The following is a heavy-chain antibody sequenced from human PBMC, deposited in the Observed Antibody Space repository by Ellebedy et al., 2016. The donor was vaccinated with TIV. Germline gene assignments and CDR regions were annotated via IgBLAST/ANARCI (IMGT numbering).Heavy chain of an antibody. CDR3: ARDLEHGGGDGYNDVFDI. V-gene: IGHV1-18*04. CDR1: GYTFTSYG. Sequence: AASVKVSCKASGYTFTSYGISWVRQAPGQGLEWMGWISAYNGDTNYAQKLRGRVTMTTDTCTSTAYIERRSLRFDDKAIYYCARDLEHGGGDGYNDVFDIWGQGTMVTVSS. D-gene: IGHD2-21*02. J-gene: IGHJ3*02. CDR2: ISAYNGDT.